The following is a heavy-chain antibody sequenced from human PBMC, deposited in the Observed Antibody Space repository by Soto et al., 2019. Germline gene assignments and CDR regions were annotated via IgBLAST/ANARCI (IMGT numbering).Heavy chain of an antibody. CDR3: ARAATPIFRYCEIQYYYYYYGMDV. CDR1: GGTFSSYA. Sequence: QVQLVQSGAEVKKPGSSVKLSCKASGGTFSSYAISWVRQAPGQGLEWMGGIIPIFGTANYAQKFQGRVTITAEESTSTAYMELRSLRSEDTAVYYCARAATPIFRYCEIQYYYYYYGMDVWGQGTTVTVSS. CDR2: IIPIFGTA. D-gene: IGHD3-9*01. J-gene: IGHJ6*02. V-gene: IGHV1-69*01.